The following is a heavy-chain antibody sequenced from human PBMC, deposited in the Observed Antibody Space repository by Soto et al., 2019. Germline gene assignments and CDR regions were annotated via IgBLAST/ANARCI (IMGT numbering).Heavy chain of an antibody. J-gene: IGHJ4*02. CDR2: IYYSGST. V-gene: IGHV4-59*08. D-gene: IGHD5-18*01. CDR3: ARRYGSCFDY. Sequence: QVQLQESGPGLVKPSETLSLTCTVSGGSISSYYWSWILQPPGKGLEWIGYIYYSGSTNYTPSLKSRVTISVDTSKNQFSLKLSSVPAADTAVYYCARRYGSCFDYWGQGNLVTVSS. CDR1: GGSISSYY.